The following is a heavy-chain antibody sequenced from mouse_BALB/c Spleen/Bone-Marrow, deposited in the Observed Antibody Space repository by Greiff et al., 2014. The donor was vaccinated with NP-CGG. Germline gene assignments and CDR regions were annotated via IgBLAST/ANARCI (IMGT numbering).Heavy chain of an antibody. CDR1: GYTFTSYT. J-gene: IGHJ4*01. CDR2: INPSSGYT. V-gene: IGHV1-4*01. Sequence: QVQLQQSGAELARPGASVKKSCKASGYTFTSYTIHWVKQRPGQGLEWIGYINPSSGYTNYNQKFKDKATLTADTSSSTAYMQLSSLTSEDSAVYYCARGGLRLPYAMDYWGQGTSVTVSS. D-gene: IGHD1-2*01. CDR3: ARGGLRLPYAMDY.